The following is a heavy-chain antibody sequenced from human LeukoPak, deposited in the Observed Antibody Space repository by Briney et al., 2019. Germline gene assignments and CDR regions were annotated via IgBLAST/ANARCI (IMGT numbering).Heavy chain of an antibody. D-gene: IGHD5-24*01. Sequence: GGSLRLSCAASGFTFDTYWMTWVRQAPGKGLEWVANIKQDGSEKYYVDSVKGRFTISRDNAKNSLYLQMNSLRAEDTAVYYCARVGDGYKGRAFDIWGQGTMVTVSS. CDR2: IKQDGSEK. J-gene: IGHJ3*02. V-gene: IGHV3-7*01. CDR3: ARVGDGYKGRAFDI. CDR1: GFTFDTYW.